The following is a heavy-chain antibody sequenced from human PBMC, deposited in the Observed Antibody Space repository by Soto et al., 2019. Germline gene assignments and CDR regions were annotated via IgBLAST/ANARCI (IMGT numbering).Heavy chain of an antibody. CDR2: ISPYTGNT. V-gene: IGHV1-18*01. J-gene: IGHJ6*02. D-gene: IGHD3-16*01. Sequence: QVQLVQSGDEVKKPGASVKVSCKASGYIFVNYGIAWVRQAPGQGLEWMGRISPYTGNTNSATKVQGRLTMTTNTLTGTAYMDLGSLTSDDTAVFYCVMVDNYFIPTPQDVWGQGPTVTVSS. CDR1: GYIFVNYG. CDR3: VMVDNYFIPTPQDV.